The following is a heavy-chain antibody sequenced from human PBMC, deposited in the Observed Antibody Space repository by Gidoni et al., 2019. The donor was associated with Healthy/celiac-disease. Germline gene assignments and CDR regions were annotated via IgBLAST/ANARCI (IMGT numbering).Heavy chain of an antibody. CDR2: ISWDSGST. J-gene: IGHJ4*02. D-gene: IGHD3-10*01. Sequence: EVQLVESGVVVVQPVGSPRLSCAASGFTFDDYTMHWVRQAPGKGLEWVSLISWDSGSTYYADSVKGRFTISRDNSKNSLYLQMNSLRTEDTALYYCAKDTGFGVFDYWDQGTLVTVSS. CDR1: GFTFDDYT. CDR3: AKDTGFGVFDY. V-gene: IGHV3-43*01.